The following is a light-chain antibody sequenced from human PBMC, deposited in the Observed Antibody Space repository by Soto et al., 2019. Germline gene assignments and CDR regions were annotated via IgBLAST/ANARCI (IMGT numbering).Light chain of an antibody. CDR2: DAS. V-gene: IGKV1-27*01. CDR1: QGISNY. CDR3: QKYNSAPLT. J-gene: IGKJ2*01. Sequence: DIQMTQSPSSLSASVGDRVTSTCRASQGISNYLAWYQQKPGKVPKLLIYDASTLQSGVPSRFSGSGPGTYLTVTISSLQPEDVDTYYCQKYNSAPLTVGQGTKLEIK.